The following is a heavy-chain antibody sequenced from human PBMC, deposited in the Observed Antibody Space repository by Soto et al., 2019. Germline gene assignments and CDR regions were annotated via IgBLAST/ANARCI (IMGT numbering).Heavy chain of an antibody. Sequence: SDTLSITCTVSGGSISSGGYYWSWIRQHPGKGLEWIGYIYYSGNTYYNPSLKSRLTISVDTSKNQFSLKLTSVTAADTAVYYCAREEGAVTSGGYYYYYGVDVWGQGTTVTVS. CDR2: IYYSGNT. V-gene: IGHV4-31*03. J-gene: IGHJ6*02. CDR1: GGSISSGGYY. CDR3: AREEGAVTSGGYYYYYGVDV. D-gene: IGHD4-4*01.